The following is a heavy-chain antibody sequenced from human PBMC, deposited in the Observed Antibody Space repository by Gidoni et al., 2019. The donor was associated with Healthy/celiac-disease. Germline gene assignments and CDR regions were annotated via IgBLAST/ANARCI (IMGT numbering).Heavy chain of an antibody. D-gene: IGHD4-17*01. J-gene: IGHJ4*02. CDR1: GFTFSSYA. CDR2: ISSNGGST. V-gene: IGHV3-64D*06. Sequence: EVQLVESGGGLVQPGGSMRLSCSAPGFTFSSYAMHWVRQAPGKGLEYVSAISSNGGSTYYEDSVKGRFTISRDNSKNTLYLQMSSLRAEDTAVYYCVKPSTVTTDYWGQGTLVTVSS. CDR3: VKPSTVTTDY.